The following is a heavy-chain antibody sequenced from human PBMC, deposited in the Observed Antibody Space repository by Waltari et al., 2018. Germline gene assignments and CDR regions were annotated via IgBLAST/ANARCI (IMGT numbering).Heavy chain of an antibody. Sequence: EVQLLESGGGLVQPGGSLRLSCAASGFTFSSYAMSWVRQAPGKGLEWVSVIYSGGSTYYADSVKGRFTISRDNSKNTLYLQMNSLRAEDTAVYYCAKLIRGSSTRGYYMDVWGKGTTVTVSS. D-gene: IGHD2-2*01. CDR3: AKLIRGSSTRGYYMDV. J-gene: IGHJ6*03. CDR2: IYSGGST. CDR1: GFTFSSYA. V-gene: IGHV3-23*03.